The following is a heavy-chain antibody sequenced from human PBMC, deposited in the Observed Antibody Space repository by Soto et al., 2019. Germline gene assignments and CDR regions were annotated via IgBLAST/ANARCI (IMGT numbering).Heavy chain of an antibody. V-gene: IGHV3-21*01. Sequence: EVQLVESGGGLVKPGGSLRLSCAASGFTFSSYSMNWVHQAPGKGLEWVSSISSSSSYIYYADSVKGRFTISRDNAKNSLYLQMNSLRAEDTAVYYCARDDGGSVLSNDYWGQGTLVTVSS. CDR1: GFTFSSYS. J-gene: IGHJ4*02. CDR3: ARDDGGSVLSNDY. D-gene: IGHD3-16*01. CDR2: ISSSSSYI.